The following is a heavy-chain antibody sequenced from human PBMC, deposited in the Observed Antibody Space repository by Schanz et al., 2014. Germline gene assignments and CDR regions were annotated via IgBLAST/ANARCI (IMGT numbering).Heavy chain of an antibody. CDR2: IYYRGST. CDR1: GGSFSGSY. CDR3: ARERDALDI. Sequence: QVQLQQWGAGLLKPSETLSLTCAVYGGSFSGSYWTWIRQHPGKGLEWIGYIYYRGSTYYNPSLKSRVTISTDMSRNQFSLRLKSVTAADTALYYCARERDALDIWGQGTMVIVSS. J-gene: IGHJ3*02. V-gene: IGHV4-34*01.